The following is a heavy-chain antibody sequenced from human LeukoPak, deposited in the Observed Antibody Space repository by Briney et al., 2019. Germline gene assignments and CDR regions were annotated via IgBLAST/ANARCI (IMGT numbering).Heavy chain of an antibody. V-gene: IGHV1-2*02. D-gene: IGHD4-17*01. CDR2: INPNSGGT. CDR3: RTDRYGDYGDYIDY. CDR1: GYTFTGYY. J-gene: IGHJ4*02. Sequence: ASVKVSCKASGYTFTGYYMHWVRQAPGQGLEWMGWINPNSGGTNYAQKFQCRVTMTSDKSISTAYMELSRLRSDDTAVYYCRTDRYGDYGDYIDYWGQGTLVTVSS.